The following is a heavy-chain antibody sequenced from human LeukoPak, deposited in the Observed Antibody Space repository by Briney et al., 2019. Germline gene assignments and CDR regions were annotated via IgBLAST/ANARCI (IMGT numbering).Heavy chain of an antibody. Sequence: PSETMSLTCTVSGGSISSYYWSWIRQPPGKGLEWIGYIYYSGSTNYNPSLKSRVTISVDTSKNQFSLKLSSVTAADTAVYYCARGTYGSGSYLPSYYFDYRGQGTLVTVSS. CDR3: ARGTYGSGSYLPSYYFDY. J-gene: IGHJ4*02. D-gene: IGHD3-10*01. CDR1: GGSISSYY. V-gene: IGHV4-59*01. CDR2: IYYSGST.